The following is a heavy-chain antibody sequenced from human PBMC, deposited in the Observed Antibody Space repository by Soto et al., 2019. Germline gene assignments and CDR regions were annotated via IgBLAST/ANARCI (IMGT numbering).Heavy chain of an antibody. J-gene: IGHJ4*02. CDR3: ASWEGLAAPEYFDY. CDR1: GFTFSSYW. Sequence: GGSLRLSCAASGFTFSSYWMSWVRQAPGKGLEWVANIKQDGSEKYYVDSVKGRFTISRDNAKNSLYLQMNSLRAEDTAVYYCASWEGLAAPEYFDYWGQGTLVTVSS. CDR2: IKQDGSEK. V-gene: IGHV3-7*01. D-gene: IGHD6-13*01.